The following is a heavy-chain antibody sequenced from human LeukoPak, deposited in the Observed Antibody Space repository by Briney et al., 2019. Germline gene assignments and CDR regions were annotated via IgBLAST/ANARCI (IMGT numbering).Heavy chain of an antibody. J-gene: IGHJ4*02. CDR2: IYLGDCDT. CDR1: GYSFTSLC. Sequence: GEALEIRFNGSGYSFTSLCIGWVRPGPGQGLEWRGSIYLGDCDTRHSTSFQGQVTMSADKSISTAYLQWSSLKASDTAMDDWARGGDGYKDEYYFDYWGEGTLVTVSS. D-gene: IGHD5-24*01. V-gene: IGHV5-51*01. CDR3: ARGGDGYKDEYYFDY.